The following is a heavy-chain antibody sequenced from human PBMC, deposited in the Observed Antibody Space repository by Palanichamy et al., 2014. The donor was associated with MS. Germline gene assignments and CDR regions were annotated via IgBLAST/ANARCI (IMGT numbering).Heavy chain of an antibody. Sequence: QVQLQQSGPGLVKPSQTLSVTCAISGDSVSSNRAAWNWTRQSPSRGLEWLGRTYYRSKWYNDYAVSVKSRITINPDTTKNQFSLQLNSVTPEDTAVYCCARDTAVRLYNFDYWGQGTLVTVSS. V-gene: IGHV6-1*01. CDR3: ARDTAVRLYNFDY. CDR2: TYYRSKWYN. J-gene: IGHJ4*02. CDR1: GDSVSSNRAA. D-gene: IGHD6-6*01.